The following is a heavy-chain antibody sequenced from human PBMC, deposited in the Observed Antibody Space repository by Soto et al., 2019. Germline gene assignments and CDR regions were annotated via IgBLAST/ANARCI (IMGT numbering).Heavy chain of an antibody. CDR1: SGSISSSNW. D-gene: IGHD4-17*01. CDR2: IYHSGST. V-gene: IGHV4-4*02. CDR3: ARSPYDYGDSRYYFDY. Sequence: SETLSLTCAVSSGSISSSNWWSWVRQPPGKGLEWIGEIYHSGSTNYNPSLKSRVTISVDKSKNQFSLKLSSVTAADTAVYYCARSPYDYGDSRYYFDYWGQGTLVTVSS. J-gene: IGHJ4*02.